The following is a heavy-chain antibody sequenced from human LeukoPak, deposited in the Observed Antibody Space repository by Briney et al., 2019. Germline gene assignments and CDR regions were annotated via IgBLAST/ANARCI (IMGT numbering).Heavy chain of an antibody. Sequence: GGSPRLSCVASGFILENHAMSWIRQAPGKGLEWVSSINSKSRYIYYADSLKGRFTISRDNGKNSVYLQMNSLRAEDTAVYFCARADSSSSRLDCWGQGTLVTVSS. D-gene: IGHD6-6*01. CDR3: ARADSSSSRLDC. J-gene: IGHJ4*02. V-gene: IGHV3-21*01. CDR2: INSKSRYI. CDR1: GFILENHA.